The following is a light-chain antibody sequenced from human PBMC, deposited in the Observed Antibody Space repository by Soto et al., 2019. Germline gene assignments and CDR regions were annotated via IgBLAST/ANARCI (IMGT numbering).Light chain of an antibody. J-gene: IGLJ1*01. CDR1: SSDVGAFSY. V-gene: IGLV2-14*01. CDR2: DVN. CDR3: SSYTSSTTLYV. Sequence: QSALTQPASVSGSPGQSITISCTGTSSDVGAFSYVSWYQHHPGKAPKLMIYDVNNRPSGVSNRFSGSKSGNTASLTISGLQAEDEADYVCSSYTSSTTLYVFGTGTKVTVL.